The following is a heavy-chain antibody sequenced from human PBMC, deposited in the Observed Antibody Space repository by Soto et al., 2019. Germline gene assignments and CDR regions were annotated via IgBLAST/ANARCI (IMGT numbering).Heavy chain of an antibody. CDR3: ARPYYYDSSGYYHY. CDR1: GYTFTGYY. Sequence: GASVKVSCKASGYTFTGYYMHWVRQAHGQGLEWMGWINPNSGGTNYAHKFQGRVTMTSDTSISTAYMELSRLRCDDRAVYCCARPYYYDSSGYYHYWGRGXLVTVHS. V-gene: IGHV1-2*07. CDR2: INPNSGGT. D-gene: IGHD3-22*01. J-gene: IGHJ4*02.